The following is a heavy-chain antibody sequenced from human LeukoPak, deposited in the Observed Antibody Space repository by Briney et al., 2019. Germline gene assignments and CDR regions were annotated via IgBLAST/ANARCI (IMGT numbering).Heavy chain of an antibody. Sequence: GGSLRLSCAGSGFTVSSNYMSWVRQAPGKGLEWVSVIYTGGNTYYADSVKGRFTISRDNSKNTLYLQMNSLRAEDTAVYYCARGGMTTRGAFDIWGQGTMVTVSS. V-gene: IGHV3-66*01. J-gene: IGHJ3*02. CDR1: GFTVSSNY. CDR3: ARGGMTTRGAFDI. CDR2: IYTGGNT. D-gene: IGHD4-11*01.